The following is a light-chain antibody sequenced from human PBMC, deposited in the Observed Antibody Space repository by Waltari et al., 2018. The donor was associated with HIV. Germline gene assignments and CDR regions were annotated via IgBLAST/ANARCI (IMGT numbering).Light chain of an antibody. Sequence: QSALTQSASVSGSPGQSITISCTGTSSDVGAYTLVSWYQQHPGEVPKLLIYEVTKRPSGVSPRFSGSKSGNTASLTISGLQAEDEADYYCCSYAGSGLVFGGGTKLTVL. V-gene: IGLV2-23*02. CDR3: CSYAGSGLV. CDR2: EVT. J-gene: IGLJ3*02. CDR1: SSDVGAYTL.